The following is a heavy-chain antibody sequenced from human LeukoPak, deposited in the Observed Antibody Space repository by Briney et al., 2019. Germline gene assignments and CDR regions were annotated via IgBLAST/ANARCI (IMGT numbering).Heavy chain of an antibody. CDR3: ASRLSGWYYFDH. J-gene: IGHJ4*02. V-gene: IGHV4-59*02. Sequence: PSETLSPTCTVSGGSVSSYYWSWIRQPPGKGLEWIGYIYYSGSTNYNPSLKSRVTISVDTSKNQFSLKLSSVTAADTAAYYCASRLSGWYYFDHWGQGTLVTVSS. CDR1: GGSVSSYY. CDR2: IYYSGST. D-gene: IGHD6-19*01.